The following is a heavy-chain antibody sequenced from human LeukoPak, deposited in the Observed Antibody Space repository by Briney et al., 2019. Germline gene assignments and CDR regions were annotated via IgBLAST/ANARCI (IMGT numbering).Heavy chain of an antibody. V-gene: IGHV3-30*18. CDR2: ISYDGSNK. CDR3: AKDGSSSGGFDP. Sequence: PGRSLRLSCAASGFTFSSYGMHWVRQAPGKGLEWVAVISYDGSNKYYADSVKGRFTISRDNSKNTLYLQMNSLRAEGTAVYYCAKDGSSSGGFDPWGQGTLVTVSS. J-gene: IGHJ5*02. D-gene: IGHD6-13*01. CDR1: GFTFSSYG.